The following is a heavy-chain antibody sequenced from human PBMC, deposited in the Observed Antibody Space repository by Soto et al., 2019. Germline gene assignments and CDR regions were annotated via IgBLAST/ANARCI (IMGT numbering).Heavy chain of an antibody. D-gene: IGHD1-26*01. CDR3: AKALAHGIVRGMGIDS. CDR1: GFTFSSYG. J-gene: IGHJ4*02. CDR2: ISYDGSNK. V-gene: IGHV3-30*18. Sequence: GGSLRLSCAASGFTFSSYGMHWVRQAPGKGLEWVAVISYDGSNKYYADSVKGRFTISRDNSKNTLYLQMNSLRAEDTAVYYCAKALAHGIVRGMGIDSWGQGTLVTVS.